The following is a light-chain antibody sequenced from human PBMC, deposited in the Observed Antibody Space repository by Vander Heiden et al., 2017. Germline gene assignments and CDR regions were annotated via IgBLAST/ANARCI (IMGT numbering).Light chain of an antibody. CDR1: QSINTY. V-gene: IGKV1-39*01. J-gene: IGKJ4*01. Sequence: DIQMTQSPSSLSASVGDRITITCRASQSINTYLNWYQQQPGKAPKLLIYAASNLQSGVPSRFSGGGSGTDFTLTISSLQPEDFATYYCQQSYTTLLTFGGGTKVEIK. CDR2: AAS. CDR3: QQSYTTLLT.